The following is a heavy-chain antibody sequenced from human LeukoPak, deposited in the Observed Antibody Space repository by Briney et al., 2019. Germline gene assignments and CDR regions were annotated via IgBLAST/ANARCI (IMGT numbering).Heavy chain of an antibody. CDR1: GFTFSKYW. J-gene: IGHJ4*02. D-gene: IGHD6-19*01. Sequence: GGSLRLSCAASGFTFSKYWMLWVRQAPGKGLESVSRINTDGTVTTYADSVKGRFTVSRDNADNTMFLQMNSVGDEDTAVYYCATKQWLAPPPDSWGQGTPVTVSS. CDR2: INTDGTVT. V-gene: IGHV3-74*01. CDR3: ATKQWLAPPPDS.